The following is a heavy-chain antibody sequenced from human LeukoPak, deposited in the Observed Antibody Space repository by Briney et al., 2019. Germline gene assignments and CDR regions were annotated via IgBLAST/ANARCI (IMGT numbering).Heavy chain of an antibody. V-gene: IGHV4-59*11. CDR3: ARDEGSATGLDY. D-gene: IGHD6-13*01. CDR1: GGSISSHH. CDR2: ISYSGST. Sequence: SETLSLTCTVPGGSISSHHWSWIRQPPGKGLERIGYISYSGSTNYNPSLKSRVTISVDTSKNQFSLNLNSVTAADTAVYYCARDEGSATGLDYWGQGALVTVSS. J-gene: IGHJ4*02.